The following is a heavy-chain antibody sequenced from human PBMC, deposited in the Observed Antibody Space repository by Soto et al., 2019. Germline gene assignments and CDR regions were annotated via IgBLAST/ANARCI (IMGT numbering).Heavy chain of an antibody. CDR1: GFTFGDYY. CDR2: IGNRGTDI. J-gene: IGHJ5*02. V-gene: IGHV3-11*01. Sequence: QVQLVESGGGLVKPGGSLRLSCAASGFTFGDYYMTWIRQAPGKGLEWVSFIGNRGTDIYYADSVKGRFTIFRDNAKNSLYLQMNSLRAEDTAMYYCARDLRAVGMASRFDPWGQGTLVTVSS. D-gene: IGHD6-13*01. CDR3: ARDLRAVGMASRFDP.